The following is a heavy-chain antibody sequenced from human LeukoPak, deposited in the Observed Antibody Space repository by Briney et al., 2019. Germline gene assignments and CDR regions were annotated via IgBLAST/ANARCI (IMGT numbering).Heavy chain of an antibody. CDR1: GFTFGDYA. CDR3: TRDGYNWNWFDP. D-gene: IGHD1-20*01. V-gene: IGHV3-49*04. CDR2: IRSKAYGGTT. Sequence: QTGGSLRLSCTASGFTFGDYAMSWVRQAPGKGLEWVGFIRSKAYGGTTEYAASVKGRFTISRDDSKSIAYLQKNSLKTEGTGVYYCTRDGYNWNWFDPWGQGTLVTVSS. J-gene: IGHJ5*02.